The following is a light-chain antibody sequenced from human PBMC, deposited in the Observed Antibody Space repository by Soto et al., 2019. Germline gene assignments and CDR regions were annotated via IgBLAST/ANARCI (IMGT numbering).Light chain of an antibody. CDR1: QSVSSW. CDR2: KAS. V-gene: IGKV1-5*03. CDR3: QQYSGSPWT. Sequence: DIRMTQSPSTLSASVGDRVTITCRPGQSVSSWLAWYQQKAGNAPKLLIYKASTLQSGVPSRFSGSGSGTECTLTISSLQPDDFATYYCQQYSGSPWTFGQGTKVDMK. J-gene: IGKJ1*01.